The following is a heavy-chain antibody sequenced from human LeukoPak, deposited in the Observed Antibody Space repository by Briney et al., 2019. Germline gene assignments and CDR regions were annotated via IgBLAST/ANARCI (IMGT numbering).Heavy chain of an antibody. CDR3: ARAPTHIVVGFDY. Sequence: GASVKVSCKASGYTFTGYYMHWVRQAPGQGLEWMGWINPNSGGTNYAQKFQGRVTMTRDTSISTAYMELSRLRSDDTAVYYCARAPTHIVVGFDYWGQGTLVTVSS. CDR1: GYTFTGYY. D-gene: IGHD2-21*01. CDR2: INPNSGGT. V-gene: IGHV1-2*02. J-gene: IGHJ4*02.